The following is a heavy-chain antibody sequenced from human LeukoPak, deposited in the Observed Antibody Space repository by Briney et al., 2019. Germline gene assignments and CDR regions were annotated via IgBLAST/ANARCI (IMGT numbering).Heavy chain of an antibody. D-gene: IGHD6-6*01. CDR1: GGTFSSYA. CDR3: ARDTSFSSSSSGGDLSLSFDY. V-gene: IGHV1-69*05. J-gene: IGHJ4*02. CDR2: IIPIFGTA. Sequence: SVKVSCKASGGTFSSYAISWVRQAPGQGLEWMGGIIPIFGTANYAQKLQGRVTMTTDTSTSTAYMELRSLRSDDTAVYYCARDTSFSSSSSGGDLSLSFDYWGQGTLVTVSS.